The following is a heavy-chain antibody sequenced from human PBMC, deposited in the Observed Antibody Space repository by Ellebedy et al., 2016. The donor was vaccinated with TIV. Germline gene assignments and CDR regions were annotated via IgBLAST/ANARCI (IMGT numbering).Heavy chain of an antibody. CDR3: TKARDGGGSVDY. V-gene: IGHV3-66*01. CDR2: LQRGGTT. Sequence: GESLKISCAAPGVTVSSNHMNWVRQAPGKGLEWVSVLQRGGTTHYADSVKGRFTISRDKSKNTLYLQMNSLRAEDTAVYYCTKARDGGGSVDYWGQGTLVTVSS. J-gene: IGHJ4*02. CDR1: GVTVSSNH. D-gene: IGHD2-15*01.